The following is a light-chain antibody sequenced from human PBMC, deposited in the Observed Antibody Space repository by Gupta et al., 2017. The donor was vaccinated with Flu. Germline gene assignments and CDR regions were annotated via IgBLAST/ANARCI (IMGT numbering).Light chain of an antibody. J-gene: IGKJ3*01. V-gene: IGKV1-8*01. CDR3: QQYYSYPRT. CDR1: QGISSY. CDR2: AAS. Sequence: AIRMTQSPSSFSASTGDRVTITCRASQGISSYLAWYQQKPGKAPKLLIYAASTLQSGVPSRFSVSGSGTDFTLTISCLQSEDFATYYCQQYYSYPRTFGPGTKVDIK.